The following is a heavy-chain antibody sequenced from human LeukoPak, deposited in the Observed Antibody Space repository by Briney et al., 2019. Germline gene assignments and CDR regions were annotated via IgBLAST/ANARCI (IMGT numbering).Heavy chain of an antibody. CDR3: VRAQDGYNSLYFDY. CDR2: INSDGTIT. D-gene: IGHD5-24*01. V-gene: IGHV3-74*01. Sequence: LSXAASGFSVNKYWMHWVRQAPGKGQGXVSRINSDGTITNYPDSVKGRFTISRDSAKNTLYLQMNSLRFEDTAVYYCVRAQDGYNSLYFDYWGQGALVTVSS. J-gene: IGHJ4*02. CDR1: GFSVNKYW.